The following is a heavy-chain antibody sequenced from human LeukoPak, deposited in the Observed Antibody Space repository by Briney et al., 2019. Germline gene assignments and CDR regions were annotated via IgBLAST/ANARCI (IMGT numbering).Heavy chain of an antibody. CDR2: IYYSGST. V-gene: IGHV4-30-4*01. J-gene: IGHJ5*02. CDR1: GGSISSGDYY. D-gene: IGHD2-2*01. Sequence: PSQTLSLTCTVSGGSISSGDYYWSWIRQPPGTGLEWIGYIYYSGSTYSNPSLKSRVTISVDTSKNQFSLKLSSVTAADTAVYCCARGVLVVPAAPNWFDPWGQGTLVTVSS. CDR3: ARGVLVVPAAPNWFDP.